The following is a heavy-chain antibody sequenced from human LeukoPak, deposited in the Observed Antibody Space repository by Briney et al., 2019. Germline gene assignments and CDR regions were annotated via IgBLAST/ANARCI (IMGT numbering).Heavy chain of an antibody. CDR3: ARAVAVPGYYFDY. CDR1: GFIFSDYY. V-gene: IGHV3-11*01. Sequence: GGSLRLSCVASGFIFSDYYMTWIRQTPGKGLEWVSYISSSGSTIFYADSVKGRFTISRDNARNSLFLQLNRLRVEDTAVYYCARAVAVPGYYFDYWGQGTVVTVSS. D-gene: IGHD6-19*01. CDR2: ISSSGSTI. J-gene: IGHJ4*02.